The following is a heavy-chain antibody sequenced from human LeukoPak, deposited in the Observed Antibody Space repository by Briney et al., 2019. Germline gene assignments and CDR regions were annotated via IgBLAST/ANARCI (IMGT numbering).Heavy chain of an antibody. Sequence: GSLRLSCAASGFTFSSYGMHWVRQAPGKGLEWVAVISYDGSNKYYADSVKGRFTIYRDNSKNTLYLQMNSLRAEDTAVYYCAKDLHYGSGSYYKNAAYYYYGMDVWGKGTTVTVSS. D-gene: IGHD3-10*01. V-gene: IGHV3-30*18. J-gene: IGHJ6*04. CDR1: GFTFSSYG. CDR2: ISYDGSNK. CDR3: AKDLHYGSGSYYKNAAYYYYGMDV.